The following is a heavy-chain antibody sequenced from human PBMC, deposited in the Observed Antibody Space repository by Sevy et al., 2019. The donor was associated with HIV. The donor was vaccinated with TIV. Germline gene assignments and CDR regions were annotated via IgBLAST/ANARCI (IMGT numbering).Heavy chain of an antibody. V-gene: IGHV3-48*02. J-gene: IGHJ4*02. CDR3: ARDRGDILTGYYTGVFDY. D-gene: IGHD3-9*01. CDR1: GFTFSSYS. CDR2: ISSSSTI. Sequence: GWSLRLSCAASGFTFSSYSMNWVRQAPGKGLKWVSYISSSSTIYYADSVKGRFTISRDNAKNSLYLQMNSLRDEDTAVYYCARDRGDILTGYYTGVFDYWGQGTLVTVSS.